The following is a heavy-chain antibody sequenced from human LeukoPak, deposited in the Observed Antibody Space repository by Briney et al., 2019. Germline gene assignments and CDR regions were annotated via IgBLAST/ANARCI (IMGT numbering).Heavy chain of an antibody. Sequence: PGGSLRLSCAASGFTFSSYAMSWVRQAPGKGLEWVSAISGSGGSTYYADSVKGRFTISRDNSKNTLYLQMNSLRAEDTAVYYCAKVRMITMIAYDAFDIWGQGTVVTVSS. CDR2: ISGSGGST. D-gene: IGHD3-22*01. CDR1: GFTFSSYA. V-gene: IGHV3-23*01. CDR3: AKVRMITMIAYDAFDI. J-gene: IGHJ3*02.